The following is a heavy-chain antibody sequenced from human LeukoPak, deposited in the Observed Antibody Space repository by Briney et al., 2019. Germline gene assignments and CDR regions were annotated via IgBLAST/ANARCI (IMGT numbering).Heavy chain of an antibody. CDR1: GFTFSSYG. D-gene: IGHD3-9*01. Sequence: GGSLRLSCAASGFTFSSYGMHWVRQAPGKGLEWVAFIRYDGSNKYYADSVKGRFTISRDNSKNTLYLQMNSLRAEDTAVYYCARDFDQGSYYFDYWGQGTLVTVSS. J-gene: IGHJ4*02. CDR3: ARDFDQGSYYFDY. CDR2: IRYDGSNK. V-gene: IGHV3-30*02.